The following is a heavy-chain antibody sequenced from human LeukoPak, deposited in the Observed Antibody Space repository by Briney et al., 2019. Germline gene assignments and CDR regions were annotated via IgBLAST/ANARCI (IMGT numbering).Heavy chain of an antibody. D-gene: IGHD2-15*01. CDR3: ARDLMGYCRGDTCYSGLDY. V-gene: IGHV3-21*01. Sequence: GGSLRLSCAASGFTFDTYTMNWVRQAPGKGPEWVALISSSSNFKLHADSVKGRFTISRDNARNSLYLQMSSLRAEDTAVYYCARDLMGYCRGDTCYSGLDYWGQGTLVTVSS. CDR1: GFTFDTYT. J-gene: IGHJ4*02. CDR2: ISSSSNFK.